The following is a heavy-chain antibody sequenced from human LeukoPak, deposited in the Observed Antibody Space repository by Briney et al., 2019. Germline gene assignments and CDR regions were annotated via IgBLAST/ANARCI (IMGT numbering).Heavy chain of an antibody. J-gene: IGHJ4*02. CDR3: AKDGGVAAAGMFDY. Sequence: GGTLRLSCAASGFTFSSYGMSWVRQAPGKGLEWVSAISGSGGSTYYADSVKGRFTISRDNSKNTLYLQMNSLRAEDTAVYYCAKDGGVAAAGMFDYWGQGSLVTVSS. CDR2: ISGSGGST. CDR1: GFTFSSYG. V-gene: IGHV3-23*01. D-gene: IGHD6-13*01.